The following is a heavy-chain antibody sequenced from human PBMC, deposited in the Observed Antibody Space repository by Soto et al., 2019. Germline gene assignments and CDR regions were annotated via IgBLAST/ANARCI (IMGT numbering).Heavy chain of an antibody. Sequence: GGSLRLSCAGSGFTFSTFDIHWVRQAPGKGPEWVSGIGTLSDTFYAASVQGRFTISRQNAKNSVYLQMNSLRAGDTAFYYCARGRSFSYDSTPPPMFDPWGQGTLVTVSS. CDR2: IGTLSDT. CDR3: ARGRSFSYDSTPPPMFDP. D-gene: IGHD3-10*01. V-gene: IGHV3-13*01. CDR1: GFTFSTFD. J-gene: IGHJ5*02.